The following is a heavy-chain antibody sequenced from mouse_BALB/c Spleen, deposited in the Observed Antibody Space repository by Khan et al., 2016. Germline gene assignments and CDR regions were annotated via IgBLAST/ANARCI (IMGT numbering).Heavy chain of an antibody. D-gene: IGHD1-1*01. CDR3: ARRYSGSSYDWYFDV. V-gene: IGHV4-1*02. Sequence: EVKLLESGGGLVQPGGSLKLSCAASGFDFSRYWMSWVRQAPGKGLEWIGEINPDSSTINYTPSLKDKFIISRDNAKNTLYLQMSKVRSEDTALYYCARRYSGSSYDWYFDVWGAGTTVTVSS. CDR1: GFDFSRYW. J-gene: IGHJ1*01. CDR2: INPDSSTI.